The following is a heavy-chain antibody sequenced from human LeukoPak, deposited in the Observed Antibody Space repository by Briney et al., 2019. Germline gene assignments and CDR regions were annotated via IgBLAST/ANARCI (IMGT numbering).Heavy chain of an antibody. D-gene: IGHD4-11*01. Sequence: SETLSLTCTVSGGSVSSGTYYWSWIRQPPGKGLEWIGYIYYSGSTNYNPSLKSRVTISVDTSKNQFSLRLSSVTAADTAVYYCARDRVRGNSNPFFDYWGQGTLVTVSS. CDR2: IYYSGST. J-gene: IGHJ4*02. V-gene: IGHV4-61*01. CDR3: ARDRVRGNSNPFFDY. CDR1: GGSVSSGTYY.